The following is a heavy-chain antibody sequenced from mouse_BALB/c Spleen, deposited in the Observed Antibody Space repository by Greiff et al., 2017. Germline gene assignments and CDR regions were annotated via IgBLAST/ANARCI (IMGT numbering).Heavy chain of an antibody. J-gene: IGHJ4*01. V-gene: IGHV3-2*02. Sequence: EVQLQQSGPGLVKPSQSLSLTCTVTGYSITSDYAWNWIRQFPGNKLEWMGYISYSGSTSYNPSLKSRISITRDTSKNQFFLQLNSVTTEDTATYYCARSTVVATRDAMDYWGQGTSVTVSS. CDR1: GYSITSDYA. CDR3: ARSTVVATRDAMDY. CDR2: ISYSGST. D-gene: IGHD1-1*01.